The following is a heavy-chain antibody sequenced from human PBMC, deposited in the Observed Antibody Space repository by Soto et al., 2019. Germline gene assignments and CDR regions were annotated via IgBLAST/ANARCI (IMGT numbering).Heavy chain of an antibody. CDR2: ISSSGSFM. J-gene: IGHJ4*02. Sequence: GGSLRLSCAASGFSFSSDSMGWVRQAPGKGLEWVSSISSSGSFMNYADSVKGRFTISRDNAKNSLYLQMSGLKDEDTAVYYCARDPPTGTTLDWADSWGQRTLVTVSS. V-gene: IGHV3-21*01. D-gene: IGHD1-7*01. CDR1: GFSFSSDS. CDR3: ARDPPTGTTLDWADS.